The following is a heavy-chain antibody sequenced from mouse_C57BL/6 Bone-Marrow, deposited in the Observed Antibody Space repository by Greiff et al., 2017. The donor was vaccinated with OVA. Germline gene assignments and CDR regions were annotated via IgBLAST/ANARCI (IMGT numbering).Heavy chain of an antibody. V-gene: IGHV8-12*01. D-gene: IGHD1-1*01. Sequence: QVTLKESGPGILQSSQTLSLTCSFSGFSLSTSGMGVSWIRQPSGKGLEWLAHIYWDDDKRYNPSLKSRLTISKDTSRNQVFLKITSVDTADTATYYCARRRFYYGSSFYFDYWGHGTTLSVSS. CDR1: GFSLSTSGMG. CDR2: IYWDDDK. J-gene: IGHJ2*01. CDR3: ARRRFYYGSSFYFDY.